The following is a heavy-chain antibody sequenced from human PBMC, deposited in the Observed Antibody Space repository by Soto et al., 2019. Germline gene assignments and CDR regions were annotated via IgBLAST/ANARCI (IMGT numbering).Heavy chain of an antibody. Sequence: QVQLVQSGSEVKKAGASVRVSCTASGYTFTMHKMHWVRQAPGQALEWMGLTDPSGGHTTYAQKCQGRGSLTGDTSTDTVYLELSSLRSEDTAVYYCARDAAFAFVVGATTIADFWGQGTLVTVSS. CDR2: TDPSGGHT. CDR3: ARDAAFAFVVGATTIADF. V-gene: IGHV1-46*01. CDR1: GYTFTMHK. D-gene: IGHD1-26*01. J-gene: IGHJ4*02.